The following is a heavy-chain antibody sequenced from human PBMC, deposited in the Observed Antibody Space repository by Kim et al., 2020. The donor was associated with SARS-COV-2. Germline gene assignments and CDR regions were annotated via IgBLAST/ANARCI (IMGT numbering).Heavy chain of an antibody. Sequence: GGSLRLSCAASGFTFSSYAMSWVRQAPGKGLEWVSAISGSGGSTYYADSVKGRFTISRDNSKNTLYLQMNSLRAEDTAVYYCAKDGYDSSGYLDAFDIWGQGTMVTVSS. CDR3: AKDGYDSSGYLDAFDI. CDR1: GFTFSSYA. D-gene: IGHD3-22*01. J-gene: IGHJ3*02. CDR2: ISGSGGST. V-gene: IGHV3-23*01.